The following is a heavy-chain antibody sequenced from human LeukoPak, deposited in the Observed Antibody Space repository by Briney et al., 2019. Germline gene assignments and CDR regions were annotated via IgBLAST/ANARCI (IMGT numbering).Heavy chain of an antibody. D-gene: IGHD1-26*01. J-gene: IGHJ4*02. CDR3: ASHSGRTSGLDY. CDR1: GYILTDYY. Sequence: GASVKVSCKTSGYILTDYYVYGVRQAPGQGLEWMGWISPNSGGSSYTQKFQGRVTMTRNTSISTVYMELSSLGSDDTAVYYCASHSGRTSGLDYWGQGTRVTVSS. CDR2: ISPNSGGS. V-gene: IGHV1-2*02.